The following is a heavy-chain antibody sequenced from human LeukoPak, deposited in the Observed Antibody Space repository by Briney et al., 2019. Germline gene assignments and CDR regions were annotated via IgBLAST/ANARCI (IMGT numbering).Heavy chain of an antibody. CDR1: GYSFTSYW. V-gene: IGHV5-51*01. Sequence: GESLKISCKGSGYSFTSYWIGWVRRMPGKGLEWMGIIYPGDSDTRYSPSFQGQVTISADKSISTAYLQWSSLKASDTAMYYCARGGYCSSTSCLSFDYWGQGTLVTVSS. J-gene: IGHJ4*02. CDR3: ARGGYCSSTSCLSFDY. D-gene: IGHD2-2*01. CDR2: IYPGDSDT.